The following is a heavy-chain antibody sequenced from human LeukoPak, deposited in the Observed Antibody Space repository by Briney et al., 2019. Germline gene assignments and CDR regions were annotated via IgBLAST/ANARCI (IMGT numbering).Heavy chain of an antibody. Sequence: SETLSLTCTVSGGSISSSSYYWSWIRQPPGKGLEWIGEINHSGSTNYNPSLKSRVTISVDTSKNQFSLKLSSVTAADTAVYYCARTTALDYWGQGTLVTVSS. V-gene: IGHV4-39*07. D-gene: IGHD4-17*01. CDR3: ARTTALDY. CDR1: GGSISSSSYY. J-gene: IGHJ4*02. CDR2: INHSGST.